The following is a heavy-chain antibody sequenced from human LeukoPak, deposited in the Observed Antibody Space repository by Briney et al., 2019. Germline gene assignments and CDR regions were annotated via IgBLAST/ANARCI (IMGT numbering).Heavy chain of an antibody. J-gene: IGHJ4*02. CDR1: GFTFSDYY. CDR3: AREGHYGSGPYLY. D-gene: IGHD3-10*01. V-gene: IGHV3-11*04. CDR2: ISSSGSTI. Sequence: KSGGSLRLSCAASGFTFSDYYMSWIRQAPGKGLEWVSYISSSGSTIYYADSVKGRFTISRDNSKNTLYLQMNSLRAEDTAVYYCAREGHYGSGPYLYWGQGTLVTVSS.